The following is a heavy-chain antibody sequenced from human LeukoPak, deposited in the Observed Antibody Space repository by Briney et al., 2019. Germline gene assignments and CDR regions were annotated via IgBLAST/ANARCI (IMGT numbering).Heavy chain of an antibody. J-gene: IGHJ5*02. V-gene: IGHV4-59*01. CDR3: ARGRESYGFNYWFDP. CDR1: GDSIRSYY. CDR2: LYYSGST. Sequence: NPSETLSLTCTVSGDSIRSYYWSWIRQPPGKGLEWIGFLYYSGSTNYNPSLKGRVTMAVDTSTNQFCLKLSSVTAADTAVYYCARGRESYGFNYWFDPWGQGTLVSVSS. D-gene: IGHD5-18*01.